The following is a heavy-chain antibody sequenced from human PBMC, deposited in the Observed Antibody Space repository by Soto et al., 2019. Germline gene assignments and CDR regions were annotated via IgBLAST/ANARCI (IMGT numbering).Heavy chain of an antibody. J-gene: IGHJ6*02. CDR3: AREDSYGWSGESLDV. CDR2: LDQSGCT. CDR1: GASLRXHS. V-gene: IGHV4-34*01. Sequence: TXSXTCAVVGASLRXHSWNCSRQSPGKGLEWIGELDQSGCTNYNQSIKRRDIISDDTSKNQLSLTLTSVTAAYTAVYYCAREDSYGWSGESLDVWGQGTTGTVSS. D-gene: IGHD6-19*01.